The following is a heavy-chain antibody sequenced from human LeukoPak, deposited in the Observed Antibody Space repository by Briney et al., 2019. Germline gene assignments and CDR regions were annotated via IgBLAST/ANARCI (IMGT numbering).Heavy chain of an antibody. J-gene: IGHJ6*03. CDR1: GYIFTSYW. V-gene: IGHV5-51*01. D-gene: IGHD3-3*01. Sequence: GASLQISCKGSGYIFTSYWIGWVRQLPGKGLEWMGIIYPGDSDTRYSPSFQGQVTISADKSISTAYLQWSSLKASDTAMYYCARLGNDFWSGYYPPDKKSYYYMDVWGKGTTVTVSS. CDR3: ARLGNDFWSGYYPPDKKSYYYMDV. CDR2: IYPGDSDT.